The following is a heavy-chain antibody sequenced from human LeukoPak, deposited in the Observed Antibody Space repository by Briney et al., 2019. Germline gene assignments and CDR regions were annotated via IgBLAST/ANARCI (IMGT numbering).Heavy chain of an antibody. V-gene: IGHV3-11*04. CDR1: GFTFSDYY. J-gene: IGHJ3*02. CDR3: ARPGQFSIIGAFDI. D-gene: IGHD5-24*01. CDR2: ISSSGSAI. Sequence: GGSLRLSCAASGFTFSDYYMSWIRQAPGKGREWVSYISSSGSAIYYADSVKGRFTISRDNTKNSLYLQMNSLRAEDTAIYYCARPGQFSIIGAFDIWGQGTMVIVSS.